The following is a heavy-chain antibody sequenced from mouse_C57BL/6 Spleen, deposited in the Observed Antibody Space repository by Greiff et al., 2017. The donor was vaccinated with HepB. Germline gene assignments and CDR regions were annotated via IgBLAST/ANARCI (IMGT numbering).Heavy chain of an antibody. CDR1: GFNIKDYY. V-gene: IGHV14-1*01. CDR3: THYYGSSYTFAY. Sequence: EVKLQESGAELVRPGASVKLSCTASGFNIKDYYMHWVKQRPEQGLEWIGRIDPEDGDTEYAPKFQGKATMTADTSSNTAYLQLSSLTSEDTAVYYCTHYYGSSYTFAYWGQGTLVTVSA. D-gene: IGHD1-1*01. J-gene: IGHJ3*01. CDR2: IDPEDGDT.